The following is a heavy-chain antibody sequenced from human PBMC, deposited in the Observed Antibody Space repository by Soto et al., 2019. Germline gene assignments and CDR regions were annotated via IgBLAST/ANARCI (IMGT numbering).Heavy chain of an antibody. D-gene: IGHD3-22*01. CDR3: ARVTYYYDSSGYLFDY. Sequence: SVKVSCKASGGTFSSYAISWVRQAPGQGLEWMGGIIPIFGTANYAQKFQGRVTITADESTSTAYMELSSLRSEDTAVYYCARVTYYYDSSGYLFDYWSQGTLVTVSS. CDR2: IIPIFGTA. V-gene: IGHV1-69*13. J-gene: IGHJ4*02. CDR1: GGTFSSYA.